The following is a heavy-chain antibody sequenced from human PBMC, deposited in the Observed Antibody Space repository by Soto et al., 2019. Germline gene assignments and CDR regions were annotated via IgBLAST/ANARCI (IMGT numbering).Heavy chain of an antibody. CDR1: GFTFSSFA. Sequence: EVQLLESGGGLVQPGGSLRLSCAASGFTFSSFAMSWVRQAPGKGLEWVSSISYNGANTFYADSVRGRFTLSRDNSKNTLYLQMNSRRAEDTAVYYCAKVISAWYFAYCGQGTLVTVSS. CDR2: ISYNGANT. D-gene: IGHD6-19*01. V-gene: IGHV3-23*01. CDR3: AKVISAWYFAY. J-gene: IGHJ4*02.